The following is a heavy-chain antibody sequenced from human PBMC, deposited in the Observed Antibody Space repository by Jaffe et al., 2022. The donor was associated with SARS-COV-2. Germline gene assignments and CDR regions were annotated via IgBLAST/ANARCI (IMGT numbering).Heavy chain of an antibody. D-gene: IGHD6-13*01. CDR3: AKLHSSSYYKAAEYFQH. CDR1: GFTFSSYA. Sequence: EVQLLESGGGLVQPGGSLRLSCAASGFTFSSYAMSWVRQAPGKGLEWVSAISGSGGSTYYADSVKGRFTISRDNSKNTLYLQMNSLRAEDTAVYYCAKLHSSSYYKAAEYFQHWGQGTLVTVSS. CDR2: ISGSGGST. V-gene: IGHV3-23*01. J-gene: IGHJ1*01.